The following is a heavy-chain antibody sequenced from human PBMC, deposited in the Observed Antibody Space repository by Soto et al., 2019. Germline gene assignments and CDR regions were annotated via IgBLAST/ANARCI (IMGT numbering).Heavy chain of an antibody. Sequence: PSDTLSLTCPVSGASISWFYWSWIRQSAGKGLEWIGRIYATGTTDYNPSLKSRVMMSVDTSKKQFSLKLRSVTAADTAVYYCVRDGTKTLRDWFDPWGQGISVTVS. CDR3: VRDGTKTLRDWFDP. D-gene: IGHD1-1*01. J-gene: IGHJ5*02. CDR2: IYATGTT. V-gene: IGHV4-4*07. CDR1: GASISWFY.